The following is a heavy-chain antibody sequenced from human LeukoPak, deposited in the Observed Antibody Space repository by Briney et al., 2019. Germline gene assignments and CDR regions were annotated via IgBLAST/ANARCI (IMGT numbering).Heavy chain of an antibody. J-gene: IGHJ4*02. Sequence: PGGSLRLSCAASGFTFRSHAMSWVRQAPGKGLEWVSGLIENGATTYYADSVKGRFSISRDNSMNTVYLQMNNLRAEDTAVYYCVKDCRVGSSPAFGDFWGQGTLVTVSS. CDR1: GFTFRSHA. CDR3: VKDCRVGSSPAFGDF. V-gene: IGHV3-23*01. CDR2: LIENGATT. D-gene: IGHD1-26*01.